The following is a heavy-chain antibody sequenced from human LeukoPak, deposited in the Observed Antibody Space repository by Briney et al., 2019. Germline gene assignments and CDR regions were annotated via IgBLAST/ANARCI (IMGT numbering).Heavy chain of an antibody. Sequence: SQTLSLTCAISGDSVSSNSAAWNWIRQSPSRGLEWLGRTYFRSQWSDDYAVSVKSRITINPDTSKNQYSLQLNSVTPDDTAVYYCAREVASSYAFDIWGQGTMVTVSS. V-gene: IGHV6-1*01. CDR1: GDSVSSNSAA. CDR2: TYFRSQWSD. CDR3: AREVASSYAFDI. J-gene: IGHJ3*02.